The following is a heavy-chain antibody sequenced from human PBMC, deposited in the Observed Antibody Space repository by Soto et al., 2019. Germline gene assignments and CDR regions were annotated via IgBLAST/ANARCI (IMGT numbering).Heavy chain of an antibody. CDR2: INSVGSTI. CDR3: ARVGTGNWYFDL. V-gene: IGHV3-74*01. CDR1: GLTFSSYW. J-gene: IGHJ2*01. D-gene: IGHD1-1*01. Sequence: EVQLVESGGGLVQPGGSLRLSCAASGLTFSSYWMHWVRQAPGKGLVWVSSINSVGSTISYADSVKGRFTSSRDNAKNTLYLQMNNLSAEDTAVYYCARVGTGNWYFDLWGRGTLVTVSS.